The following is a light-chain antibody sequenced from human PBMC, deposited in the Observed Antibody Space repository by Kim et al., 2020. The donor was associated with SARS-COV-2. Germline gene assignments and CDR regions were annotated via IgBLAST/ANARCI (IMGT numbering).Light chain of an antibody. CDR3: QQYGSSPWT. J-gene: IGKJ1*01. Sequence: STGERATLSCRASQSVSSSYLAWYQQKPGQAPWLLIDGASSRATGIPDRFSGSGSGTDFTLTISRLEPEDFAVYYCQQYGSSPWTFGQGTKVDIK. V-gene: IGKV3-20*01. CDR2: GAS. CDR1: QSVSSSY.